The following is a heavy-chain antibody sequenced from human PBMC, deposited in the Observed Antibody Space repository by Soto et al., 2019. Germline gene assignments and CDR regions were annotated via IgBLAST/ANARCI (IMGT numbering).Heavy chain of an antibody. CDR2: IIPILGIA. V-gene: IGHV1-69*02. CDR1: GGTFSSYT. J-gene: IGHJ4*02. CDR3: ARVSHPTGNDY. Sequence: QVQLVQSGAEVKKPGSSVKVSCKASGGTFSSYTISWVRQAPGQGLEWMGRIIPILGIANYAQKFQGRVTLPADKSTSTAYTELSSLRSEDTAVYYCARVSHPTGNDYWGQGTLVPVSS.